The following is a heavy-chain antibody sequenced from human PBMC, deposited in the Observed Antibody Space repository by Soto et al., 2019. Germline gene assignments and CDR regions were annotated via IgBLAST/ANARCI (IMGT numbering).Heavy chain of an antibody. CDR2: ISGSGGST. CDR3: AKADQRGPGEGV. J-gene: IGHJ6*04. D-gene: IGHD2-2*01. CDR1: GFTFSSYA. V-gene: IGHV3-23*01. Sequence: GGSLRLSCAASGFTFSSYAMSWVRQAPGKGLEWVSAISGSGGSTYYADSMKGRFTISRDNSKNTLYLQMNSLRAEDTAVYYCAKADQRGPGEGVWGKGTTVTVSS.